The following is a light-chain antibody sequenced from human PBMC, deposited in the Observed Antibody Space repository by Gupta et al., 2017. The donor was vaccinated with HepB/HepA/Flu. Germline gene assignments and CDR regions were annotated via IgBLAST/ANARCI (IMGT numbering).Light chain of an antibody. J-gene: IGKJ5*01. V-gene: IGKV3-20*01. CDR1: QTINSNC. Sequence: EIALTQSPGTLSLSPGERATLSCRASQTINSNCLAWYQQKPGQAPRHLMYGAARRVTGIPHRFSGSGSGPDFTLTISRLEPEDYAVYYCQQYGSSPPITFGQGTRLEIK. CDR3: QQYGSSPPIT. CDR2: GAA.